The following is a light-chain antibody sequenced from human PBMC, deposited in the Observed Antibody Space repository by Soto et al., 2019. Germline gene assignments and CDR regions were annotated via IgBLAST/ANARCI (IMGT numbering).Light chain of an antibody. V-gene: IGLV1-40*01. Sequence: QSLLTQPPSVSGAAGRRVTISCTGSSSNIGAGYDVHWYQQLPGTAPKLLIYGNSNRPSGVPDRFSGSKSGTSASLAITGLQAEDEADYYCQSYDSSLSGYVFGTGTKVTVL. CDR3: QSYDSSLSGYV. CDR1: SSNIGAGYD. CDR2: GNS. J-gene: IGLJ1*01.